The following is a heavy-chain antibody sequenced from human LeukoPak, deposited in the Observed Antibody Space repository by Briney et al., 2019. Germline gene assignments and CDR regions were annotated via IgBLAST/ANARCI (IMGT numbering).Heavy chain of an antibody. V-gene: IGHV3-11*01. CDR1: GFTFTDYY. Sequence: PGGSLRLSCTASGFTFTDYYMSWIRQAPGKGLEWVSYISSTSNTIYQADSVKGRFTISRDNAKNSVYLQMNSLTAEDTAVYYCAGERGRPYGMEVWGQGTTVTVSS. D-gene: IGHD6-25*01. CDR3: AGERGRPYGMEV. J-gene: IGHJ6*02. CDR2: ISSTSNTI.